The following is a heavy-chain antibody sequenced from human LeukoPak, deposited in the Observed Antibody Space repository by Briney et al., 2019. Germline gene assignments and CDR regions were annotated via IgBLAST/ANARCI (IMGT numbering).Heavy chain of an antibody. D-gene: IGHD1-26*01. Sequence: PGGSLRLSCAASGFTFSNYGMHWVRQAPGEGLEWVAVMWYDGSNKYYADSVKGRFTISRDNSKNTLYLQMNSLGAEDTAVYYCASDHGAYWGQGTLVTASS. V-gene: IGHV3-33*01. CDR1: GFTFSNYG. J-gene: IGHJ4*02. CDR3: ASDHGAY. CDR2: MWYDGSNK.